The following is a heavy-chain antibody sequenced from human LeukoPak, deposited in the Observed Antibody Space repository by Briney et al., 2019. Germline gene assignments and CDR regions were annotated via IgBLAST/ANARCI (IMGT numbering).Heavy chain of an antibody. V-gene: IGHV1-2*02. Sequence: ASVKVSCKASGYTFTGYYMHWVRQAPGQGLEWMGWINPNSGGTNYAQKFQGRVTTTRDTSISTAYMELSRLRSDDTAVYYCAREGFDSGYDLVGHFDYWGQGTLVTVSS. CDR3: AREGFDSGYDLVGHFDY. CDR2: INPNSGGT. D-gene: IGHD5-12*01. J-gene: IGHJ4*02. CDR1: GYTFTGYY.